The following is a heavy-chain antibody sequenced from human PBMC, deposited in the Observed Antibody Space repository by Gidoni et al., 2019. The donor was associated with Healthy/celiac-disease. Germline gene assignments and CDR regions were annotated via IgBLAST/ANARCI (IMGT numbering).Heavy chain of an antibody. CDR3: ARVSHCTGGVCPDTKAHEDY. Sequence: QVQLVQSGAEVKKPGASVKVSCKASGYTFTRSAISWVRQAPGQGFEWMGWISAYNGNTNYAQKLQGRVTMTTDTSTSTAYMELRSLRSDDTAVYYCARVSHCTGGVCPDTKAHEDYWGQGTLVTVSS. D-gene: IGHD2-8*02. V-gene: IGHV1-18*01. CDR2: ISAYNGNT. J-gene: IGHJ4*02. CDR1: GYTFTRSA.